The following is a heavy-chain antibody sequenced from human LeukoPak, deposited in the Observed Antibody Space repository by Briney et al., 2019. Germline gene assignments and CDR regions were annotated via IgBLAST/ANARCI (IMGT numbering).Heavy chain of an antibody. Sequence: SETLSLTCTVSGGSISSYYWSWIRQPPGKGLEWIGYIYYSGSTNYNPSLKSRVTISVDTSKNQFSLKLSSVTAADTAVYYCARGGADCSSTSCLAFYYCYMDVWGKGTTVTVSS. CDR2: IYYSGST. V-gene: IGHV4-59*01. CDR1: GGSISSYY. CDR3: ARGGADCSSTSCLAFYYCYMDV. D-gene: IGHD2-2*01. J-gene: IGHJ6*03.